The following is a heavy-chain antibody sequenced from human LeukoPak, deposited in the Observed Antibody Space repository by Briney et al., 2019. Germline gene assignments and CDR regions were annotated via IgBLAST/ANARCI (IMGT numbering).Heavy chain of an antibody. D-gene: IGHD2-2*01. J-gene: IGHJ6*02. Sequence: SETLSLTCTVSRGSISSYYRSWIWQPAGKGLEWIGRIYTSGSTNYNPSLKSRVTMSVDTSKNQFSLKLSSVTAADTAVYYCARDVVPAAPDYYYYGMDVWGQGTTVTVSS. CDR3: ARDVVPAAPDYYYYGMDV. V-gene: IGHV4-4*07. CDR2: IYTSGST. CDR1: RGSISSYY.